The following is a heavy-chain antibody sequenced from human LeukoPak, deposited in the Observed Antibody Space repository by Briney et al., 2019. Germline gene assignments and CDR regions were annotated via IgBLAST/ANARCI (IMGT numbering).Heavy chain of an antibody. D-gene: IGHD5-24*01. V-gene: IGHV3-23*01. J-gene: IGHJ4*02. CDR1: GFTFSSYA. CDR3: AKQHIREPLSYFDY. Sequence: GGSLRLSCAASGFTFSSYAMSWVRQAPGKGLEWVSGISGSGGSTYYADSVKSRFTISRDNSKNTLYLQMNSLRAEDTAVYYCAKQHIREPLSYFDYWGQGTLVTVSS. CDR2: ISGSGGST.